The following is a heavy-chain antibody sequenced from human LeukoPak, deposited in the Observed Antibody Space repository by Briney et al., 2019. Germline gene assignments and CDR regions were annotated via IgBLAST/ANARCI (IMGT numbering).Heavy chain of an antibody. D-gene: IGHD3-10*01. CDR1: GYSFTSYW. Sequence: GESLRISCKGSGYSFTSYWISWVSQMPGKGLEWMGRIDPSDSYTNYSPSFQGHVTISADKSISTSSLQWSSLKASDTAMYYCARQYYYGSGSRKFDYWGQGTLVSVSS. V-gene: IGHV5-10-1*01. CDR2: IDPSDSYT. CDR3: ARQYYYGSGSRKFDY. J-gene: IGHJ4*02.